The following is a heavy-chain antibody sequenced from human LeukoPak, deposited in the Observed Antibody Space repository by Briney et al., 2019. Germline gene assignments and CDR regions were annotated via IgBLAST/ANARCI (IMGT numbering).Heavy chain of an antibody. V-gene: IGHV3-74*01. CDR2: INSDGSST. J-gene: IGHJ4*02. D-gene: IGHD4-23*01. Sequence: GESLRLSCAASGFTFSRYWMHWVRQAPGKGLVWVSRINSDGSSTSYADSVKGRFTISRDNAKNALYLQMNSLRAEDTAVYYCASEDYGGNSGWGQGTLVTVSS. CDR1: GFTFSRYW. CDR3: ASEDYGGNSG.